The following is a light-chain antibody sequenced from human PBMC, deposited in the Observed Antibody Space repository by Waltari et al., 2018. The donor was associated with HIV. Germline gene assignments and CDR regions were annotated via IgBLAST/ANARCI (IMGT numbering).Light chain of an antibody. J-gene: IGLJ2*01. CDR2: DNN. V-gene: IGLV1-40*01. CDR1: NSNIGAAYG. Sequence: QSVLTQPPSVSGAPGQSVTIPCTGGNSNIGAAYGVHWYRQLPGTAPKLLIYDNNNRPSGVPDRFSGSKSGTSASLAITGLQAEDEADYYCQSYDSGLGGVFGGGTKLIVL. CDR3: QSYDSGLGGV.